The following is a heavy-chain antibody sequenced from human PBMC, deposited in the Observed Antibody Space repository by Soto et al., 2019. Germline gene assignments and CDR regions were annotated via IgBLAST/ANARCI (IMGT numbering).Heavy chain of an antibody. J-gene: IGHJ4*02. Sequence: QVQLVESGGGVVQPGRSLRLSCAASGYNLSSYVMHWVRQAPGKGLEWVAVIWYDGGNKYYADSVKGRFTISRDNSKNTLYLQMSSLRAEDTAVYYCARDGQWLPRDGLRSSYYFDYWGQGTLVTVSS. CDR2: IWYDGGNK. CDR3: ARDGQWLPRDGLRSSYYFDY. V-gene: IGHV3-33*01. CDR1: GYNLSSYV. D-gene: IGHD6-19*01.